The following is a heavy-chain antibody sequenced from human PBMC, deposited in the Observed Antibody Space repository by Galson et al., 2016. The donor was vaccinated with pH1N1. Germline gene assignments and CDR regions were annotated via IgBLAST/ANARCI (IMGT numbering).Heavy chain of an antibody. CDR3: ARQEFSDY. Sequence: QSGAEVTKPGESLKISCKGSGYNFDRYWIGWVRQMPGKGLEWMGIIYPGDSDTRYSPSFQGQVSISADKSISAAYLQWSSLKASDTAMYYCARQEFSDYWGQGTLVIVSS. CDR2: IYPGDSDT. D-gene: IGHD2/OR15-2a*01. J-gene: IGHJ4*02. V-gene: IGHV5-51*01. CDR1: GYNFDRYW.